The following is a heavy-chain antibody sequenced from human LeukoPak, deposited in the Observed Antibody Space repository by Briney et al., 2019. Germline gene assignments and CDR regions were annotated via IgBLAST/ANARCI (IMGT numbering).Heavy chain of an antibody. V-gene: IGHV4-39*01. CDR2: IYYSGST. CDR1: GGSISSSSYY. D-gene: IGHD3-22*01. J-gene: IGHJ3*02. Sequence: VKPSETLSLTCTVSGGSISSSSYYWGWIRQPPGKGLEWIGSIYYSGSTYYNPSLKSRVTISVDTSKNQFSLKLSSVTAADTAVYYCARYMIVSPLDAFDIWGQGTMVTVSS. CDR3: ARYMIVSPLDAFDI.